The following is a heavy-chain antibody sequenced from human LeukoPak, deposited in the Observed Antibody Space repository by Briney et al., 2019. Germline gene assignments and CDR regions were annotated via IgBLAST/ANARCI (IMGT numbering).Heavy chain of an antibody. J-gene: IGHJ4*02. CDR2: IYSGGST. CDR3: VGIQSGRYNQYSFDY. V-gene: IGHV3-66*01. Sequence: GGSLRLSCAASGFTVSSNYTSWVRQAPGKGLEWVSFIYSGGSTRYPDSAKGRFTISRDISKNTVSLQMNSLRAEDTAVYYCVGIQSGRYNQYSFDYWGQGTLVTVSS. CDR1: GFTVSSNY. D-gene: IGHD1-26*01.